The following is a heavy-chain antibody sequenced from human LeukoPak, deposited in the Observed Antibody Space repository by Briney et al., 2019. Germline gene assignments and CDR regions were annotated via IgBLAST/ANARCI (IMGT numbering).Heavy chain of an antibody. CDR1: GGSFSGFF. Sequence: SETLSLTCAVYGGSFSGFFCTWIRQPPGKGLEWTGEINHSGSTNYSPSLKSRVTISVDTSMNQFSLRLSSVTAADTAVYYCARVSDYGDYLNYWGQGNLVTVSS. D-gene: IGHD4-17*01. CDR3: ARVSDYGDYLNY. J-gene: IGHJ4*02. CDR2: INHSGST. V-gene: IGHV4-34*01.